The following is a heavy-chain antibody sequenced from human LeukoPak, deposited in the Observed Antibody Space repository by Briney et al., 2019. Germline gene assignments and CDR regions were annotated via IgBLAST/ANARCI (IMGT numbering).Heavy chain of an antibody. CDR1: GXTFSRYS. V-gene: IGHV3-21*01. J-gene: IGHJ4*02. Sequence: GGSLRLSCAASGXTFSRYSMNWVRQAPGKGLEWVSSISSSSTYIYYADSVKGRFTISRDNAEHSLYLQMNSLRAEDTAVYYCARDYDSSGQNDYWGQGTLVTVSS. CDR2: ISSSSTYI. CDR3: ARDYDSSGQNDY. D-gene: IGHD3-22*01.